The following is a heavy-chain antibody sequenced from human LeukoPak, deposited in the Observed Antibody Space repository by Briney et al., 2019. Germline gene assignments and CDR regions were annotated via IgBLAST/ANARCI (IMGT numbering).Heavy chain of an antibody. Sequence: GGSLRLSCAASGFTFSSYAMHWVRQAPGKGLEWVAVISYDGSNKYYADSVKGRFTISRDNSKNTLYLQMNSLRAEDTAVYYCAKTVGWSGYWEWWGQGTLVTVSS. V-gene: IGHV3-30-3*02. CDR1: GFTFSSYA. CDR2: ISYDGSNK. J-gene: IGHJ4*02. CDR3: AKTVGWSGYWEW. D-gene: IGHD3-3*01.